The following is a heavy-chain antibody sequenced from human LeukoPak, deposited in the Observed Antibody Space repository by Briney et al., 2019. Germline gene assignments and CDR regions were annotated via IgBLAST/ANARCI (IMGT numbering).Heavy chain of an antibody. J-gene: IGHJ6*03. CDR3: ASQDPATVTTYYYYMDV. CDR2: IIPIFGTA. V-gene: IGHV1-69*13. Sequence: SVKVSCKASGGTFSSYAISWVRQAPRQGLEWMGGIIPIFGTANYAQKFQGRVTITADESTSAAYMELSSLRSEDTAVYYCASQDPATVTTYYYYMDVWGKGTTVTVSS. CDR1: GGTFSSYA. D-gene: IGHD4-17*01.